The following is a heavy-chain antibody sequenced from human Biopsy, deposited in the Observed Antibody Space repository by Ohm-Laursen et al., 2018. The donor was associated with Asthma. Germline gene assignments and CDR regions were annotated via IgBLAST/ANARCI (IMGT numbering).Heavy chain of an antibody. CDR2: IYSGGTS. J-gene: IGHJ5*02. D-gene: IGHD1-7*01. Sequence: SLRLSCAASGFAVSRDHMFWVRQAPGKGLEWVSVIYSGGTSHTADSVRGRFTISRDYSKNTLYLQMNSLRAEDTAVYYCAKDGRGGTPDNWFDPWGQGTLVTVSS. CDR1: GFAVSRDH. V-gene: IGHV3-53*01. CDR3: AKDGRGGTPDNWFDP.